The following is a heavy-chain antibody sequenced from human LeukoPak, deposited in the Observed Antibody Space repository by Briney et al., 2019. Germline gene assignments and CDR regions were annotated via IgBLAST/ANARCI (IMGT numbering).Heavy chain of an antibody. V-gene: IGHV4-59*12. CDR1: GGSISSYY. D-gene: IGHD3-22*01. Sequence: SETLSLTCTVSGGSISSYYWSWIRQPPGKGLEWIGYIYYSGSTYYNPSLKSRVTISVDTSKNQFSLKLSSVTAADTAVYYCAREYDSSGYYWGQGTLVTVSS. CDR3: AREYDSSGYY. CDR2: IYYSGST. J-gene: IGHJ4*02.